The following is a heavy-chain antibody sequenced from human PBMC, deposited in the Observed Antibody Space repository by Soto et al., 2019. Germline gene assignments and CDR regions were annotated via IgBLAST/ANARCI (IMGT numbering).Heavy chain of an antibody. CDR3: ARSKTGTIDY. CDR1: GFTFSSYA. D-gene: IGHD1-1*01. V-gene: IGHV3-30-3*01. Sequence: QVQLVESGGGVVQPGRSLRLSCAASGFTFSSYAMHWVRQAPGKGLEWVAVISYDGSNKYYADSVKGRFTISRDNSKNTLYLQMNSLRAEDTAVYYCARSKTGTIDYWGQGTLVTVSS. CDR2: ISYDGSNK. J-gene: IGHJ4*02.